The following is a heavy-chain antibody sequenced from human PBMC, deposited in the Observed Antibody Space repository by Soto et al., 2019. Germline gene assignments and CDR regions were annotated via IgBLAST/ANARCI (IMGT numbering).Heavy chain of an antibody. CDR3: APFDYGDYGVPSGHNWFDP. CDR2: ISGSGGST. V-gene: IGHV3-23*01. CDR1: GFTFSSYA. J-gene: IGHJ5*02. Sequence: EVQLLESGGGLVQPGGSLRLSCAASGFTFSSYAMSWVRQAPGKGLEWVSAISGSGGSTYYADSVKGRFTISRDNSKNTLYLQMNSLRAEDTAVYYCAPFDYGDYGVPSGHNWFDPWGQGTLVTVSS. D-gene: IGHD4-17*01.